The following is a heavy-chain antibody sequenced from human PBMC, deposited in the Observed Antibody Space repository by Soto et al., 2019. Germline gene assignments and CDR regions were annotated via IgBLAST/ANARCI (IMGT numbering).Heavy chain of an antibody. CDR3: AKATYYDSSGYYYPFDY. D-gene: IGHD3-22*01. CDR2: ISGSGGST. CDR1: GFTFSSYA. J-gene: IGHJ4*02. V-gene: IGHV3-23*01. Sequence: GGSLRLSCAASGFTFSSYAMSWVRQAPGKGLEWVPAISGSGGSTYYADSVKGRFTISRDNSKNTLYLQMNSLRAEDTAVYYCAKATYYDSSGYYYPFDYWGQGTLVTVSS.